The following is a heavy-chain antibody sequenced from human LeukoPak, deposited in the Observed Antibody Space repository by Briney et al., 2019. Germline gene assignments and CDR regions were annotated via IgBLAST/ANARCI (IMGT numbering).Heavy chain of an antibody. D-gene: IGHD6-19*01. J-gene: IGHJ4*02. V-gene: IGHV4-59*01. Sequence: PSETLSLTCTVSGGSISSYYWSWIRQPPGKGLEWIGYIYYSGSTNYNPSLKSRVTISVDTSKNQFSLKLSSVTAADTAVYYCASAPYSSGWPIIKGRNFDYWGQGTLVTVSS. CDR2: IYYSGST. CDR1: GGSISSYY. CDR3: ASAPYSSGWPIIKGRNFDY.